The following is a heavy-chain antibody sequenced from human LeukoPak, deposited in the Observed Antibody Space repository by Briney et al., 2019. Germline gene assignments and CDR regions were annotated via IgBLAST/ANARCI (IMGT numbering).Heavy chain of an antibody. V-gene: IGHV3-7*03. CDR1: GFIFSNFW. CDR2: INQDGSEK. Sequence: GGSLGLSCAASGFIFSNFWIHWVRQAPGKGLEWVANINQDGSEKYFVDSVKGRFTISRDNPKNSLFLQMNSLRAEDTAVYYCARRQAVAFDYWGQGTLVTVSS. J-gene: IGHJ4*02. CDR3: ARRQAVAFDY. D-gene: IGHD6-19*01.